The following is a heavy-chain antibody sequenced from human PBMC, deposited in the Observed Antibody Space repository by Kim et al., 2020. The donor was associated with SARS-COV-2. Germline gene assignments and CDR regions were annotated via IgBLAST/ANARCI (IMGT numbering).Heavy chain of an antibody. D-gene: IGHD3-9*01. J-gene: IGHJ4*02. CDR1: GFSFSNYG. CDR2: LTNSGGST. Sequence: GGSLRLSCAASGFSFSNYGMSWVRQAPGKGLEWVSSLTNSGGSTYYADSVKGRFTISRDNSKNTLYLQMNSLRAEDTAVYYCAKGIMPGIFKVAYFESWGQGTLVTVSS. V-gene: IGHV3-23*01. CDR3: AKGIMPGIFKVAYFES.